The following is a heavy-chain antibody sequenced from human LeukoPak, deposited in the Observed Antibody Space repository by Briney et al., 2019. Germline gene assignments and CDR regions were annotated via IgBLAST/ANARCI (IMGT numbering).Heavy chain of an antibody. Sequence: PGGSLRLSCAASGFSFSTYTMHWVRQAPGKGLEWVSYISAGSSTIFYADSVKGRFTISRDNARDSLYLQMNSLRAEDTAVYYCTRDFRGLSWYFDYWGQGTLVTVSS. CDR2: ISAGSSTI. CDR1: GFSFSTYT. V-gene: IGHV3-48*01. J-gene: IGHJ4*02. D-gene: IGHD3-10*01. CDR3: TRDFRGLSWYFDY.